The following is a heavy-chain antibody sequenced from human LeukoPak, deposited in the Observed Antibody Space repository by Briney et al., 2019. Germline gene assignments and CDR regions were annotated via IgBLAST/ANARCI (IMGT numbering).Heavy chain of an antibody. D-gene: IGHD5-24*01. Sequence: GGSLRLSCAASGFTFSSYSMNWVRQAPGKGLEWVSSISSSSGYIYYADSVKGRFTISRDNAKNSLYLQMNSLRAEDTAVYYCARVAWLQLVGAFDIWGQGTMVTVSS. CDR1: GFTFSSYS. J-gene: IGHJ3*02. CDR3: ARVAWLQLVGAFDI. CDR2: ISSSSGYI. V-gene: IGHV3-21*01.